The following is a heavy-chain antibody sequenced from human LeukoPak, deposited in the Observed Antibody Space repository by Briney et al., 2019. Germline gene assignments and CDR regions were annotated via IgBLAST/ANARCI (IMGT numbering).Heavy chain of an antibody. V-gene: IGHV1-69*06. CDR2: IIPIFGTA. Sequence: GSSVKVSCKASGGTFISYAISWVRQAPGQGLEWMGGIIPIFGTANYAQKFQGRVTITADKSTSTAYMELSSLRSEDTAVYYCARAMVRGVIWWFDPWGQGTLVTVSS. CDR1: GGTFISYA. CDR3: ARAMVRGVIWWFDP. J-gene: IGHJ5*02. D-gene: IGHD3-10*01.